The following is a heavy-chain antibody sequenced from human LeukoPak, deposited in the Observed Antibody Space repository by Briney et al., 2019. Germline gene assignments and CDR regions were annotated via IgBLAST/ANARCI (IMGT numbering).Heavy chain of an antibody. CDR2: ISSSSSYI. Sequence: GGSLRLSCAASGFTFSSYSMNWVRQAPGKGLEWVSSISSSSSYIYYADSVKGRFTISRDNAKNSLYLQMNSLRAEDTAVYHCARDVYSGSYHLFDYWGQGTLVTVSS. CDR3: ARDVYSGSYHLFDY. J-gene: IGHJ4*02. D-gene: IGHD1-26*01. V-gene: IGHV3-21*01. CDR1: GFTFSSYS.